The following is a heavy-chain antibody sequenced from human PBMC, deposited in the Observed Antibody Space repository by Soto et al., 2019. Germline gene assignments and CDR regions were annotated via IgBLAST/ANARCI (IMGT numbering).Heavy chain of an antibody. V-gene: IGHV1-69*13. CDR1: GRTFSSYA. Sequence: ASVKVSCKASGRTFSSYAISWVRQAPGQGLEWMGGIIPIFGTANYAQKFQGRVTITADESTSTAYMELSSLRSEDTAVYYCAFRAVVVITALDYWGQGTLVTVSS. CDR3: AFRAVVVITALDY. D-gene: IGHD3-22*01. J-gene: IGHJ4*02. CDR2: IIPIFGTA.